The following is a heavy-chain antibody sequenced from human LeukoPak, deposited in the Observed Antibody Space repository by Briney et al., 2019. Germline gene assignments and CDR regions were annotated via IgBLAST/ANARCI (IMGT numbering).Heavy chain of an antibody. Sequence: GGSLRLSCAASGFTVNTFYMSWVRQAPGKGLEWVSVLYTAGVTYYAASVQGRFTISRDTSKNTLFLQMDDLRADDTATYYCARSGPTVLWSKYFDYWGQGALVIVSS. J-gene: IGHJ4*02. CDR2: LYTAGVT. D-gene: IGHD3-10*01. V-gene: IGHV3-66*01. CDR1: GFTVNTFY. CDR3: ARSGPTVLWSKYFDY.